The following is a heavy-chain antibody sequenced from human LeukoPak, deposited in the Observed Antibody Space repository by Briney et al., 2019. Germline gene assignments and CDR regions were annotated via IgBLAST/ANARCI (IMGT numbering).Heavy chain of an antibody. V-gene: IGHV3-64*01. J-gene: IGHJ4*01. CDR3: ARDLGVAAALDY. D-gene: IGHD6-13*01. CDR1: GFTLSKYT. Sequence: GGSLRLSCAASGFTLSKYTIHWVRQAPGKGVEYVSAISSNGGTTYHANSVKGRFTISRDNSKNTLYLQMGRLRPEDMAVYYCARDLGVAAALDYWGQGTLVTVSS. CDR2: ISSNGGTT.